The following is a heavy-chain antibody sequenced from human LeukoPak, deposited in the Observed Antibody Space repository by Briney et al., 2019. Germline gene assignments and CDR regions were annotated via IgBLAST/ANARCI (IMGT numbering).Heavy chain of an antibody. CDR1: GFTFDDYA. J-gene: IGHJ5*02. V-gene: IGHV3-43*02. CDR3: AKGTYYGSGRLWFDP. D-gene: IGHD3-10*01. CDR2: ISGDGGST. Sequence: PGGSLRLSCAASGFTFDDYAMHWVRQAPGKGLEWVSLISGDGGSTYYADSVKGRFTISRDNCKNSLYLQMNSLRTEDTALYYCAKGTYYGSGRLWFDPWGQGTLVTVSS.